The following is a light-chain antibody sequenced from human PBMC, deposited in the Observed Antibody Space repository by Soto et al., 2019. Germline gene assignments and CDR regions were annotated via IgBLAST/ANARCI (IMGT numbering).Light chain of an antibody. J-gene: IGKJ2*01. CDR2: GGT. V-gene: IGKV3-20*01. Sequence: EVVLTQSPATLSLSPGERATLSCRASQTVSSGHLAWYQPKPGQAPRLLISGGTSRATGIPDRFSGSGSGTDFTLTVSRLEPEDFAVYYCQQYVSSPYTFGQGTKLEIK. CDR1: QTVSSGH. CDR3: QQYVSSPYT.